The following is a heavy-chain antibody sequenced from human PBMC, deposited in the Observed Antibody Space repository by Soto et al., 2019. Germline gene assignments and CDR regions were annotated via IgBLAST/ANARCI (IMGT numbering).Heavy chain of an antibody. Sequence: EVPLVESGGGLVKPGGSLRLSCAASGFTFSSYSMNWVRQAPGKGLEWVSSISSSSSYIYYADSVKGRFTISRDSAKNSLYLQMNSLRAEDTAVYYCARPPNYYDSRGYYGYWGQGTLVTVSS. J-gene: IGHJ4*02. V-gene: IGHV3-21*01. CDR3: ARPPNYYDSRGYYGY. CDR1: GFTFSSYS. D-gene: IGHD3-22*01. CDR2: ISSSSSYI.